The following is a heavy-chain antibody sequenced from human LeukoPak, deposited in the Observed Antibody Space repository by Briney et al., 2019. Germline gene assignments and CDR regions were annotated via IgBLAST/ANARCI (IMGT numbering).Heavy chain of an antibody. V-gene: IGHV5-10-1*01. CDR3: ARHYGSVSPLDH. Sequence: GEPPSFSWQASGSSFTNYSITWVREMPGEGLERVGTTDAATSYTHYSPSSQDHFTISAEKSIRTAYLQWGRLKTSHTAMYYCARHYGSVSPLDHWGRGTLVTVPS. D-gene: IGHD3-10*01. J-gene: IGHJ4*02. CDR1: GSSFTNYS. CDR2: TDAATSYT.